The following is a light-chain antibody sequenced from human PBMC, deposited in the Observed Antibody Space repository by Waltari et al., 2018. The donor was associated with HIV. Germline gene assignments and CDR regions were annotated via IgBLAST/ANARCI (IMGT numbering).Light chain of an antibody. CDR3: QVWDSSIEVV. CDR1: KLRSKS. V-gene: IGLV3-21*02. Sequence: SYVLTQPPSVSVAPGQTARITCGGNKLRSKSVHWSQQKPGQAPVLVVYDDTDRPSGIPERFSGSNSGNTATLAISRVEAGDEADYYCQVWDSSIEVVFGGGTKLTVL. J-gene: IGLJ3*02. CDR2: DDT.